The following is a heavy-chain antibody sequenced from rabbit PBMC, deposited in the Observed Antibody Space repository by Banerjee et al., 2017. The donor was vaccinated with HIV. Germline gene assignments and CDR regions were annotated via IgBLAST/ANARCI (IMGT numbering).Heavy chain of an antibody. J-gene: IGHJ4*01. V-gene: IGHV1S47*01. Sequence: QEQLVESGGGLVQPEGSLTLTCKASGFDFSNYAMCWVRQAPGKGLEWIASIDTGDGSTYYASWAKGRFTISKTSSTTVTLQMTSLTAADTATYFCARGGLWGPGTLVTVS. CDR2: IDTGDGST. CDR3: ARGGL. CDR1: GFDFSNYA.